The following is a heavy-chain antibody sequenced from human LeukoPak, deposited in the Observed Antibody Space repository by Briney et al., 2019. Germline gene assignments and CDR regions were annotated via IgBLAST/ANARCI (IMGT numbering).Heavy chain of an antibody. D-gene: IGHD3-3*01. CDR3: ATRSGDFWSGYVD. V-gene: IGHV1-24*01. Sequence: ASVKVSCKVSGYSVTELSMQWVRQAPGKGLECLGGFDPEEAKMVYAQKFQGRVTMTEDTSTDTAYMELGGLTSEDTGVYYCATRSGDFWSGYVDWGQGTLVAVSS. CDR1: GYSVTELS. CDR2: FDPEEAKM. J-gene: IGHJ4*02.